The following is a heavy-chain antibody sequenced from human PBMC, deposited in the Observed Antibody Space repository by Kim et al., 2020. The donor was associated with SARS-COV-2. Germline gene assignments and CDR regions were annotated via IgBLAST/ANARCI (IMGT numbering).Heavy chain of an antibody. D-gene: IGHD2-8*01. Sequence: GGSLRLSCAASGFTFTNFAMNWVRQAPGKGLEWVSVISHSGDTTYYADSVKGRFTISRDNSKNTLYVQMNSLRVEDTAIYYCAISRGCSNGICYRHFENWGQGTLVTVSS. CDR3: AISRGCSNGICYRHFEN. CDR2: ISHSGDTT. J-gene: IGHJ4*02. CDR1: GFTFTNFA. V-gene: IGHV3-23*01.